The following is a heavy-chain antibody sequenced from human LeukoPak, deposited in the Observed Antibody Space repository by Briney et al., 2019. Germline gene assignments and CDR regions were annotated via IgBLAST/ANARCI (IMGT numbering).Heavy chain of an antibody. CDR2: IRYDGSDK. V-gene: IGHV3-30*02. CDR3: AREPSSGYVGIDY. J-gene: IGHJ4*02. D-gene: IGHD3-22*01. CDR1: GFTFSSYG. Sequence: GGSLRLSCAASGFTFSSYGMHWVRQAPGKGLEWVAFIRYDGSDKYYADSVKGRFTISRDNAKNSLYLQMNSLRAEDTAVYYCAREPSSGYVGIDYWGQGTLVTVSS.